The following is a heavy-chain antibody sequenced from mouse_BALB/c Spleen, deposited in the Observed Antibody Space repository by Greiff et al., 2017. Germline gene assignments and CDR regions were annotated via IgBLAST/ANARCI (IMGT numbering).Heavy chain of an antibody. CDR3: ARWYYYAMDY. J-gene: IGHJ4*01. Sequence: DGKLVESGGGLVQPGGSRKLSCAASGFTFSSFGMHWVRQAPEKGLEWVAYISSGSSTIYYADTVKGRFTISRDNPKNTLFLQMTSLRSEDTAMYYCARWYYYAMDYWGQGTSVTVSS. V-gene: IGHV5-17*02. CDR1: GFTFSSFG. D-gene: IGHD1-1*02. CDR2: ISSGSSTI.